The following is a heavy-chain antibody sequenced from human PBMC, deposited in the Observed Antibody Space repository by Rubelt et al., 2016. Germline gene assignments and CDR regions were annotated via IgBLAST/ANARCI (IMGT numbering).Heavy chain of an antibody. Sequence: DSVKGRFTISRDNSKNTLYLQMNSLRADDTAVYYCARLQRQWELLGSLDYWGQGTLVTVSS. CDR3: ARLQRQWELLGSLDY. J-gene: IGHJ4*02. V-gene: IGHV3-30*07. D-gene: IGHD1-26*01.